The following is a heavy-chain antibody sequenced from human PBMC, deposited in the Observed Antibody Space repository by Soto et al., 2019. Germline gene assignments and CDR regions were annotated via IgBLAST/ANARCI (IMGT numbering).Heavy chain of an antibody. Sequence: GPSVKVCCKVSGDTFTIYYMTCVELSPLQGLEGIGIINPSGGSTNYTQRFQGRVTMTKDTSTSKVYMYLSSLRSEDTAVYYWARDLWDYDFWGGSTLHVMDVWRPGTTVTISS. V-gene: IGHV1-46*01. CDR2: INPSGGST. CDR1: GDTFTIYY. D-gene: IGHD3-3*01. CDR3: ARDLWDYDFWGGSTLHVMDV. J-gene: IGHJ6*02.